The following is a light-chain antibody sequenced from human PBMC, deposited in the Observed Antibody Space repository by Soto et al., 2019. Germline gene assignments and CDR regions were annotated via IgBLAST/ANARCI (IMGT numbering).Light chain of an antibody. CDR1: QDISDY. CDR2: DAS. J-gene: IGKJ4*01. V-gene: IGKV1-33*01. CDR3: QQYYSYPLT. Sequence: DLPMTQSPSSLSASVGDRVTITCQASQDISDYLNWYHQKPGKAPKFLIYDASYLETGVPSRFSGSGSGTDFTLTISCLQSEDFATYYCQQYYSYPLTFGGGTKVEIK.